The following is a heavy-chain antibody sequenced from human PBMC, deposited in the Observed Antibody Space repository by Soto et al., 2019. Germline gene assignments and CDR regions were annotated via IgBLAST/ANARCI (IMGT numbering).Heavy chain of an antibody. D-gene: IGHD3-22*01. J-gene: IGHJ4*02. CDR1: GFIFRGSA. V-gene: IGHV3-73*02. Sequence: EVQLVESGGGLVQPGGSLRISCAASGFIFRGSAMHWVRQAPGKGLEWVGRIRNKSYNYATAYAASVTGRFSIFRDDSKNMAYLQMTSLKTEDTAVYYCTRLSGDYSTGKQNYFDYWGQGTLVTVSS. CDR2: IRNKSYNYAT. CDR3: TRLSGDYSTGKQNYFDY.